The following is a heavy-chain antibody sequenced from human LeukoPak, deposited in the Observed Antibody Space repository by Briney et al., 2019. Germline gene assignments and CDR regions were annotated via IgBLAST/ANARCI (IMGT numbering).Heavy chain of an antibody. J-gene: IGHJ4*02. CDR2: INHSGST. V-gene: IGHV4-34*01. CDR3: ARGRVTGTSGY. D-gene: IGHD1-7*01. CDR1: GGSFSGYY. Sequence: PSETLSLTCAVYGGSFSGYYWGWIRQPPGKGLEWIGEINHSGSTNYNPSLKSRVTISVDTSKNQFSLKLSSVTAADTAVYYCARGRVTGTSGYWGQGTLVTVSS.